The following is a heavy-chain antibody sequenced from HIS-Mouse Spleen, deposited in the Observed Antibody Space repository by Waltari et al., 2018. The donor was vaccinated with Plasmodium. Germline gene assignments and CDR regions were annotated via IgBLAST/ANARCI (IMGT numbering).Heavy chain of an antibody. D-gene: IGHD1-26*01. J-gene: IGHJ4*02. CDR1: GGSISSRSYY. Sequence: QLQLQESGPGLVKPSETLSLTCTVSGGSISSRSYYWGWIRQPPGKGLGWIGSIYYSGSTYDNPSLKSRVTISVDTSKNQFSLKLSSVTAADTAVYYCARRGGSYYYFDYWGQGTLVTVSS. CDR3: ARRGGSYYYFDY. V-gene: IGHV4-39*01. CDR2: IYYSGST.